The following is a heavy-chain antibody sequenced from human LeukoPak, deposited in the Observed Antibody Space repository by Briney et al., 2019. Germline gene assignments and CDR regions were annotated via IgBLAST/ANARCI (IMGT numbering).Heavy chain of an antibody. D-gene: IGHD3-10*01. V-gene: IGHV1-69*13. J-gene: IGHJ6*03. CDR1: GGTLSSYA. Sequence: SVKVSXKASGGTLSSYAISWVRQAPGQGLEWMGGIIPIFGTANYAQKFQGRVTITADESTSTAYMELSSLRSEDTAVYYCASGTYYYGSGSRNRYYYYYMDVWGKGTTVTVSS. CDR3: ASGTYYYGSGSRNRYYYYYMDV. CDR2: IIPIFGTA.